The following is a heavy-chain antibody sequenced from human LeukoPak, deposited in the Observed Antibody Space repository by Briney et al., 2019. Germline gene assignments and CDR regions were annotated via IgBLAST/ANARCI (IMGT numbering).Heavy chain of an antibody. CDR3: ARRGQYYDYVWGSYRPSYYFDY. Sequence: PGGSLRLSCAASGFTFSSYAMSWVRQAPGKGLEWVAVIWYDGSNKYYADSVKGRFTISRDNSKNTLYLQMNSLRAEDTAVYYCARRGQYYDYVWGSYRPSYYFDYWGQGTLVTVSS. CDR2: IWYDGSNK. V-gene: IGHV3-33*08. CDR1: GFTFSSYA. J-gene: IGHJ4*02. D-gene: IGHD3-16*02.